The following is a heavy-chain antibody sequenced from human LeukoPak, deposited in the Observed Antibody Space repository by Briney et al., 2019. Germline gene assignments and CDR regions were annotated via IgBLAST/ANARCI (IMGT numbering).Heavy chain of an antibody. CDR1: GGSISSGGYY. Sequence: PSETLSLTCTVSGGSISSGGYYWSWIRQPPGKGLEWIGYIYHSGSTYYNPSLKSRVTISVDRSKNQFSLKLSSVTAADTAVYYCARDAVQLESDAFDIWGQGTMVIVSS. J-gene: IGHJ3*02. CDR2: IYHSGST. V-gene: IGHV4-30-2*01. CDR3: ARDAVQLESDAFDI. D-gene: IGHD1-1*01.